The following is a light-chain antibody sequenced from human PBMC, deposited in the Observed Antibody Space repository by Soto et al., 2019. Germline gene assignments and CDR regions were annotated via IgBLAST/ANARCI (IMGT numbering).Light chain of an antibody. CDR1: QSVSSSY. J-gene: IGKJ1*01. Sequence: QAPVTVSRPQGDRATLSCRARQSVSSSYLGWYQQKPGQAPRLLMFGASSRATGIPERFSGSGSGTDFTLTISRLEPEDFAVYYCQQYGSSPRTFGQGTKVDIK. CDR3: QQYGSSPRT. CDR2: GAS. V-gene: IGKV3-20*01.